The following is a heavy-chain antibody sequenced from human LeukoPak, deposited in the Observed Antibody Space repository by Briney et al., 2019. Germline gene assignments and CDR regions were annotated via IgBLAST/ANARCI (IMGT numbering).Heavy chain of an antibody. J-gene: IGHJ4*02. CDR3: ARDQLYCTGGTCYFDY. V-gene: IGHV3-74*01. CDR2: INSDGSST. CDR1: GFTFSSYW. D-gene: IGHD2-8*02. Sequence: GGSLRLSCAASGFTFSSYWMHWVRQAPGKGLVWVSRINSDGSSTTYANSVKGRFTISRDNAKNTLYLQMNSLRAEDTAVYYCARDQLYCTGGTCYFDYWGQGTLVTVSS.